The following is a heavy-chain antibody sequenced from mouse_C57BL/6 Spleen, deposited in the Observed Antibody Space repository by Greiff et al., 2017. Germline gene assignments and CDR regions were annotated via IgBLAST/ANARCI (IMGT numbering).Heavy chain of an antibody. D-gene: IGHD1-1*01. J-gene: IGHJ2*01. V-gene: IGHV1-64*01. Sequence: QVQLQQPGAELVKPGASVKLSCKASGYTFTSYWMHWVKQRPGQGLEWIGMIHPNSGSTNYNEKFKSKATLTVDKSSSTAYMQLSSLTSEDSAVYYCARSSYYGSSYGDYFDYWGQGTTLTVSS. CDR3: ARSSYYGSSYGDYFDY. CDR1: GYTFTSYW. CDR2: IHPNSGST.